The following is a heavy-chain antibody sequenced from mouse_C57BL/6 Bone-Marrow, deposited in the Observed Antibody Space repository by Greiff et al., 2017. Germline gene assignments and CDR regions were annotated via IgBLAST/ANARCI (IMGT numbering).Heavy chain of an antibody. CDR3: ARPFFYYAMDY. J-gene: IGHJ4*01. Sequence: EVKLMESGGGLVQPGGSLKLSCAASGFTFSDYYMYWVRQTPEKRLEWVAYISNGGGSTYYPDTVKGRFTISRDNYKNTLYLQMSRLKSEDTAMYYCARPFFYYAMDYWGQGTSVTVSA. V-gene: IGHV5-12*01. CDR1: GFTFSDYY. CDR2: ISNGGGST.